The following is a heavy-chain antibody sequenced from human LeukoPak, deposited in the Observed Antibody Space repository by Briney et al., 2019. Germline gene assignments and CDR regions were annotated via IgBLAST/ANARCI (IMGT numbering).Heavy chain of an antibody. CDR2: SYYSGGT. CDR1: GASITSGDFY. Sequence: PSQTLSLSCTISGASITSGDFYWSWIRQPPGKGLEWVGFSYYSGGTYYNPSLKSRVTISLDTSKNRFSLRLTSVTAADTAVYYCAGCGDFDYWGQGTLVTVSS. J-gene: IGHJ4*02. CDR3: AGCGDFDY. V-gene: IGHV4-30-4*01. D-gene: IGHD4-17*01.